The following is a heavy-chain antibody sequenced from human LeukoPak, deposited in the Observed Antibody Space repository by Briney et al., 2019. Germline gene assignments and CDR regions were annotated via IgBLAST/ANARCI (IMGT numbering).Heavy chain of an antibody. D-gene: IGHD1-26*01. CDR1: GFTFSSYS. J-gene: IGHJ6*02. Sequence: GGSLRLSCAASGFTFSSYSMKWVRQAPGKGLEWVSYISGSSSTIYYADSVKGRFTISRDNAKNSLYLQMNSLRDEDTAVYYCVRPSGTYSGFYGMDVWGQGTTVTVSS. V-gene: IGHV3-48*02. CDR2: ISGSSSTI. CDR3: VRPSGTYSGFYGMDV.